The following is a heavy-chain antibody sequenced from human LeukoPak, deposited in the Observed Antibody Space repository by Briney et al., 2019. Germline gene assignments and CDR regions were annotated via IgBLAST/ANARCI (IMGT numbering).Heavy chain of an antibody. CDR1: GFTFSSYS. D-gene: IGHD6-19*01. CDR2: ISSSSSYI. Sequence: GGSLRLSCAAFGFTFSSYSMNWVRQAPGKGLEWVSSISSSSSYIYYADSVKGRFTISRDNAKNSLYLQMNSLRAEDTAVYYCARDAPIAVAFKAFDIWGQGTMVTVSS. J-gene: IGHJ3*02. V-gene: IGHV3-21*01. CDR3: ARDAPIAVAFKAFDI.